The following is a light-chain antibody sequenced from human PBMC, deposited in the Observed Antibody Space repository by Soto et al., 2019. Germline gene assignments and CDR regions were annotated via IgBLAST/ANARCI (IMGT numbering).Light chain of an antibody. CDR1: SSDVGGYNY. Sequence: QLVLTQPASVSGSPGQSITISCTGTSSDVGGYNYVSWYQQHPGKAPKLMIYEVSNRPSGVSNRFSGSKSGNTASLTISGLQAEDEADYSCSSYTSTSAWVFGGGTKLTVL. CDR3: SSYTSTSAWV. CDR2: EVS. V-gene: IGLV2-14*01. J-gene: IGLJ3*02.